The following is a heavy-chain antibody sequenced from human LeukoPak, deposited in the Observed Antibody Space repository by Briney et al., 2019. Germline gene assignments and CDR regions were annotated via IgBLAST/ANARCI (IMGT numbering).Heavy chain of an antibody. CDR3: ARILNYYGSGGEEGWFDP. CDR2: IKQDGSKK. D-gene: IGHD3-10*01. Sequence: PGGSLRLSCAASGFTFSSYWMSWVRQAPGKGLEWVANIKQDGSKKYYVDSVKGRFTISRDNAKNSLYLQMNSLRAEDTAVYYCARILNYYGSGGEEGWFDPWGQGTLVTVSS. J-gene: IGHJ5*02. CDR1: GFTFSSYW. V-gene: IGHV3-7*01.